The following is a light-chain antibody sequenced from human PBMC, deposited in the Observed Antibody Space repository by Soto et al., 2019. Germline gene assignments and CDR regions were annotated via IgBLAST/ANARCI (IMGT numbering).Light chain of an antibody. CDR3: QQLNSSPLT. Sequence: DIQMTQSPSTLSASVGARVTITCRASQGISRYLAWYRQKPGKAPSLLLYAASTLQSGVPSRFRGSRSGTDGTITISSLQPEDFQTYSGQQLNSSPLTFGGGTKVDTK. CDR1: QGISRY. V-gene: IGKV1-9*01. CDR2: AAS. J-gene: IGKJ4*01.